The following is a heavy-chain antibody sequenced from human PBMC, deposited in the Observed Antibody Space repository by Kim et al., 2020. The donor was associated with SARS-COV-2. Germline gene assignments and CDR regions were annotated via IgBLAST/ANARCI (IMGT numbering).Heavy chain of an antibody. CDR3: AKANYDSSGYYSAFDY. Sequence: SVKGRFTISRDNAKNSMYLRMNRLRAEDTALYYCAKANYDSSGYYSAFDYWGQGTLVTVSS. J-gene: IGHJ4*02. V-gene: IGHV3-9*01. D-gene: IGHD3-22*01.